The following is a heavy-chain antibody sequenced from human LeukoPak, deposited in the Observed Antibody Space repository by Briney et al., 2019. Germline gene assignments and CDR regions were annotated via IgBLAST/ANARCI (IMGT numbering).Heavy chain of an antibody. CDR2: IHKDGHNT. Sequence: PGGSLRLSYAASGLKFSEWRMHWVRQAPGKGLMWVSRIHKDGHNTWYADSVKGRFTISRDNAENTVYLQLNSLRVDDTAVYYSARESEASGTYYLDHWGQGNLVTVSS. CDR1: GLKFSEWR. J-gene: IGHJ4*02. CDR3: ARESEASGTYYLDH. V-gene: IGHV3-74*01.